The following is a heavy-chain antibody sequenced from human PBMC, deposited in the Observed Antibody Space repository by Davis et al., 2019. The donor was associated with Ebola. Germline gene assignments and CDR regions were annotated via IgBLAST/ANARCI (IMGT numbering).Heavy chain of an antibody. D-gene: IGHD5-18*01. CDR3: ARERERDTLYYYYGMVV. Sequence: GESLKISCAASGFTVSSNYMSWVRQAPGKGLEWVSVIYSGGRTYYADSVKGRFTISRDNSKNTLYLQMNSLRAEDTAVYYCARERERDTLYYYYGMVVWGQGTTVTVSS. CDR2: IYSGGRT. V-gene: IGHV3-53*05. J-gene: IGHJ6*02. CDR1: GFTVSSNY.